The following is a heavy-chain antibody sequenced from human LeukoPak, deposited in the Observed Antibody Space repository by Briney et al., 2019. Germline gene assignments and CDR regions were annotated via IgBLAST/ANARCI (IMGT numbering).Heavy chain of an antibody. J-gene: IGHJ1*01. CDR1: GYTFTSYD. CDR2: MNPNSGGT. Sequence: ASVKVSCKASGYTFTSYDINWVRQATGQGLEWMGWMNPNSGGTNYAQKFQGRVTLTRDTSISTAYMELSSLRSDDTAVYHCATDEGGWGQGTLVTVSS. CDR3: ATDEGG. D-gene: IGHD3-16*01. V-gene: IGHV1-2*02.